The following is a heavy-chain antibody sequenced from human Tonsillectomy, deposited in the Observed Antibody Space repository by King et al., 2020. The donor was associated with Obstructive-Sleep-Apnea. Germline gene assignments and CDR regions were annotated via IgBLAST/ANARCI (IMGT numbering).Heavy chain of an antibody. CDR2: ISGSGGST. Sequence: VQLVESGGGLVQPGGSLRLSCAASGFTFSSYAMSWVRQAPGKGLEWVSAISGSGGSTSYAHSVKGRFPISRANSKNTLYLQMNSLRAEDTAVYYCAKVGDSSGYYHPSPLLPDWYFDLWGRGTLVTVSS. J-gene: IGHJ2*01. D-gene: IGHD3-22*01. V-gene: IGHV3-23*04. CDR3: AKVGDSSGYYHPSPLLPDWYFDL. CDR1: GFTFSSYA.